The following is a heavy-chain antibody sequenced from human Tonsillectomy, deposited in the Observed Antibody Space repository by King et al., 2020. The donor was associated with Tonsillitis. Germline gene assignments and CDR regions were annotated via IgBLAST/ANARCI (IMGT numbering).Heavy chain of an antibody. CDR3: ARGDNSGWYDS. Sequence: QLVQSGAEVKKPGASVKVSCKASGFTFTGYYMHWVRQAPGQGLEWMGWINPNSGGTTYAQKFQGRVTMTRDTSISTAYMELSRLRSDDTAVYYCARGDNSGWYDSWGQGTLVTVSS. V-gene: IGHV1-2*02. CDR1: GFTFTGYY. D-gene: IGHD6-19*01. J-gene: IGHJ5*01. CDR2: INPNSGGT.